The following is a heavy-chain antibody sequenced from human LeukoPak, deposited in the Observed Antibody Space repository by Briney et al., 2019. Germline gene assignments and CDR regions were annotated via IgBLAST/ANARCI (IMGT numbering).Heavy chain of an antibody. J-gene: IGHJ4*02. Sequence: SETLSLTCAVYRGSFSGYYWSWIRQPPGKGLEWIGQINHSGSTNYNPSLKSRVTIPVDTSKKQFSLKLSSVTAADTAVYYCVTYYFDSSGPKKNYWGQGTLVTVSS. CDR2: INHSGST. CDR3: VTYYFDSSGPKKNY. D-gene: IGHD3-22*01. V-gene: IGHV4-34*01. CDR1: RGSFSGYY.